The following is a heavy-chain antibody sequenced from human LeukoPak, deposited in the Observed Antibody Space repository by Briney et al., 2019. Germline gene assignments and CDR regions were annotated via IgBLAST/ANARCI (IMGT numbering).Heavy chain of an antibody. CDR3: AGDSYGDYVLDY. D-gene: IGHD4-17*01. V-gene: IGHV3-74*01. CDR1: EFTINNYW. J-gene: IGHJ4*02. Sequence: GGSLRLSCAASEFTINNYWMHWVRQAPGEGLVWVSRINSDGSTTNYAGSVKGRFTISRDNAKNSLYLEMNSLRAEDTAVYYCAGDSYGDYVLDYWGQGTLVTVSS. CDR2: INSDGSTT.